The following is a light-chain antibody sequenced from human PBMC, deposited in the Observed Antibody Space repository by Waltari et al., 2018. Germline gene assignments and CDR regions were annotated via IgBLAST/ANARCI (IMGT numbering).Light chain of an antibody. V-gene: IGKV3-20*01. J-gene: IGKJ2*01. CDR2: GAS. CDR1: QSVGLNY. CDR3: HHYGSSPFT. Sequence: EIVLTQSPGTLSLSQGEKVTLSCRASQSVGLNYLAWYQQKPGQAPRLLIYGASSRATGIPDRFSGSGSGTDFTLSISGVEPEDFAVYYCHHYGSSPFTFGQGTKLEI.